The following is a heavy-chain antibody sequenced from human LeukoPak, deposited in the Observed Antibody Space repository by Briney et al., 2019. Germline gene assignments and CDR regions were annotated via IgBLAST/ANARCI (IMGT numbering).Heavy chain of an antibody. CDR3: ARERHDAFDI. D-gene: IGHD6-25*01. J-gene: IGHJ3*02. CDR1: GYTFTGYY. CDR2: INPNSGGT. V-gene: IGHV1-2*02. Sequence: ASVKVTCKASGYTFTGYYMHRVRQTPGQGLEWMGWINPNSGGTNYAQKFQGRVTMTRDTSISTAYMELSRLRSDDTAVYYCARERHDAFDIWGQGTMVTVSS.